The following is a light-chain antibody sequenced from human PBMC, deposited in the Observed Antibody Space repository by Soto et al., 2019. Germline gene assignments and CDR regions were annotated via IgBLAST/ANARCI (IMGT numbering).Light chain of an antibody. Sequence: DIQMTQSPSSVSASVGDRVTITCRASQGISSWLARYQQKPGTAPKLLIYAASTLQSGVPSRFSGSGSGTDFTLTISSLQPEDFATYYCQPANSFPLTFGGGTKVEIE. CDR1: QGISSW. CDR3: QPANSFPLT. J-gene: IGKJ4*01. CDR2: AAS. V-gene: IGKV1-12*01.